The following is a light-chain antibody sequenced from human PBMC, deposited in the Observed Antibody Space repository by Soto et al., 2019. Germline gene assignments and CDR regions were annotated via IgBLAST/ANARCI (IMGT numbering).Light chain of an antibody. J-gene: IGKJ5*01. CDR2: DAS. V-gene: IGKV3-11*01. Sequence: EIVMTQSPATLSVSPGERATLSCRASQSVSSYLAWYQQKPGQAPRLLIYDASNRATGIPARFSGSGPGTDFTLTISSLEPEDFAVYYCQQRSNWPATFGQGTRLET. CDR3: QQRSNWPAT. CDR1: QSVSSY.